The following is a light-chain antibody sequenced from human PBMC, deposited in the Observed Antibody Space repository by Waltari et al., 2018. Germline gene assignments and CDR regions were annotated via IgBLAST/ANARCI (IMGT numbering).Light chain of an antibody. CDR3: QQYHSFPYT. V-gene: IGKV4-1*01. J-gene: IGKJ2*01. CDR1: QSVLYSSNNKDY. Sequence: DIVMTQSPDSLAVSLGERATINCKSRQSVLYSSNNKDYLAWYQQKPGQPPKLLFYWASTRESGVPDRFSGSGSGTDFTLTISSLQAEDVAVYYCQQYHSFPYTFGQGTKLEIK. CDR2: WAS.